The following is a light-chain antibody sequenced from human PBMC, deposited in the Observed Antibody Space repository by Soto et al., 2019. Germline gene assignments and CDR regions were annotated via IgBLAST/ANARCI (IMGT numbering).Light chain of an antibody. CDR1: SSDGVGYNY. Sequence: QSALTQPRSVSGSPGQSVTISCTGTSSDGVGYNYVSLYQQHPGKAPKLLVYDVSKRPSGVPDRFSGAKSDNTASLTISGLQAEDEADYSCCSYAGSDTLHVVFGGGTKLTVL. CDR3: CSYAGSDTLHVV. CDR2: DVS. V-gene: IGLV2-11*01. J-gene: IGLJ2*01.